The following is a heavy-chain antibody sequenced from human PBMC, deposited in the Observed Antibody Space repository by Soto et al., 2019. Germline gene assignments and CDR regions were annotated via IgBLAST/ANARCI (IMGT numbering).Heavy chain of an antibody. V-gene: IGHV3-7*05. CDR2: IKQDGTSK. CDR3: ARVRCIFMERDVDS. CDR1: GFTFTSYW. D-gene: IGHD3-3*01. J-gene: IGHJ4*02. Sequence: EVQLVESGGGLVQPGGSLRLSCAASGFTFTSYWMSWVRQAPGKGLEWVANIKQDGTSKYYEDSVNGRFTVSRDNAKSSIYLQMDSPRDDDTAVYRGARVRCIFMERDVDSWGEGTLVTVSS.